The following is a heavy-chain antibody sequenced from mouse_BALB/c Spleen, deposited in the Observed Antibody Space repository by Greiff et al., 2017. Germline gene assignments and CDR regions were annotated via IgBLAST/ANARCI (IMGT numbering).Heavy chain of an antibody. V-gene: IGHV3-2*02. D-gene: IGHD2-1*01. CDR2: ISYSGST. CDR1: GYSITSDYA. CDR3: ARGGNSMDY. J-gene: IGHJ4*01. Sequence: EVKLQESGPGLVKPSQSLSLTCTVTGYSITSDYAWNWIRQFPGNKLEWMGYISYSGSTSYNPSLKSRISFTRDTSKNQFFLQLNSVTTEDTATYDSARGGNSMDYWGQGTSVTVSS.